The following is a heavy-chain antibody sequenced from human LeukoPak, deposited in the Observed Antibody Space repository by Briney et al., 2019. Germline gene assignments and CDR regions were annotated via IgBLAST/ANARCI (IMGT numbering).Heavy chain of an antibody. V-gene: IGHV1-69*04. CDR3: ARVLRKGFWRDYYYYGMDV. D-gene: IGHD3-3*01. CDR2: IIPIFGIA. CDR1: GGTYSSYA. J-gene: IGHJ6*02. Sequence: SVKVSCKASGGTYSSYAISWVRQAPGQGLEWMGRIIPIFGIANYAQKFQGRVTITADKSTSTAYMELSSLRSEDTAVYYCARVLRKGFWRDYYYYGMDVWGQGTTVTVSS.